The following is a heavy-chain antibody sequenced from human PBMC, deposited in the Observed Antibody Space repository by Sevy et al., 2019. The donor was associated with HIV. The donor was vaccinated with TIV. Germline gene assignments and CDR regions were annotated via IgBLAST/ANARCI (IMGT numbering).Heavy chain of an antibody. CDR2: IIPILGTV. CDR3: ARGGGNGWYYFDD. D-gene: IGHD2-8*01. V-gene: IGHV1-69*13. Sequence: ASVKVSCKASGCTFSSYGIHWVRQAPGQGLEWMGGIIPILGTVNYAQKFQGRVTITADESTKTADMELSSLRSEDRAVYDCARGGGNGWYYFDDWGQETLVTVSS. CDR1: GCTFSSYG. J-gene: IGHJ4*02.